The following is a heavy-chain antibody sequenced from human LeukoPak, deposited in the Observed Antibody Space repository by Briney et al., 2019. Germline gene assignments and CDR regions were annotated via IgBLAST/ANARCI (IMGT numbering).Heavy chain of an antibody. V-gene: IGHV3-21*01. CDR3: ARTLIEYSVSSCYFDY. CDR1: GFIFSSYN. CDR2: ISSSSNYI. J-gene: IGHJ4*02. Sequence: GGSLRLSCAASGFIFSSYNMNWVRQAPGKGLEWVSSISSSSNYIYYADSVKGRFTISRDNAKNSLYLQMNSLIAEDTAVYYCARTLIEYSVSSCYFDYWGQGTLVTVSS. D-gene: IGHD6-6*01.